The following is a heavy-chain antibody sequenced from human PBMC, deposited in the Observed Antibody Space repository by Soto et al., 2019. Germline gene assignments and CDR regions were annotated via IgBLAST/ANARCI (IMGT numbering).Heavy chain of an antibody. D-gene: IGHD6-19*01. Sequence: PSETLSLTCTVSGGSISSGGDYWSWIRQHPGKGLEWIGYIYYSGSTYYNPSLKSRVTISVDTSKNQFSLKLSSVTAADTAVYYCARVGGSAVAGTDIFFDYWRQGTLV. CDR3: ARVGGSAVAGTDIFFDY. J-gene: IGHJ4*02. CDR2: IYYSGST. V-gene: IGHV4-31*03. CDR1: GGSISSGGDY.